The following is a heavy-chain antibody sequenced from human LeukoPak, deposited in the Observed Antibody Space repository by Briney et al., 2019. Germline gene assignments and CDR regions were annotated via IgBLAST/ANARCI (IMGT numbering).Heavy chain of an antibody. V-gene: IGHV4-39*01. CDR2: IYYSGST. J-gene: IGHJ1*01. Sequence: SETLSLTCTVSGDSISSSSYYWGWIRQPPGKGLEWIGSIYYSGSTYYNPSLKSRVTISVDTSKNQFSLKLSSVTAADTAVYYCARHGSSGWYNDEYFQHWGQGTLVTVSS. CDR3: ARHGSSGWYNDEYFQH. D-gene: IGHD6-19*01. CDR1: GDSISSSSYY.